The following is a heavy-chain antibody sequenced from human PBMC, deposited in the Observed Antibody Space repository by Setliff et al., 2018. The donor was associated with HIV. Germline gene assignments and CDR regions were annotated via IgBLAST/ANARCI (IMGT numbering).Heavy chain of an antibody. J-gene: IGHJ4*02. CDR3: ARDSGTNDHFLSPYYGALDF. CDR2: INPRSGVT. CDR1: GYPFADHY. Sequence: ASVKVSCKSSGYPFADHYLHWVRQAPGQGLQWMGWINPRSGVTKYAQNFQGRFIMTTDTAINTAYMQLERLTSDDTALCYCARDSGTNDHFLSPYYGALDFWGLGTLVTV. D-gene: IGHD3-3*02. V-gene: IGHV1-2*02.